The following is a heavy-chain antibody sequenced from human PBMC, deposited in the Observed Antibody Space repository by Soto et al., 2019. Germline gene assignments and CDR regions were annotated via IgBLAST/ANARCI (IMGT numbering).Heavy chain of an antibody. CDR3: AKDNSLHWFDP. CDR2: FNGNGGGT. D-gene: IGHD2-15*01. V-gene: IGHV3-23*01. CDR1: GFSFSTYA. Sequence: EVQLLESGGGLVQPGGSLRLACATSGFSFSTYAMKWVRQAPGKGLEWVSTFNGNGGGTYYADSVKGRFTISRDNSKNKLYLQMDSLRGEDTAAYYCAKDNSLHWFDPWGQGTLVTVSS. J-gene: IGHJ5*02.